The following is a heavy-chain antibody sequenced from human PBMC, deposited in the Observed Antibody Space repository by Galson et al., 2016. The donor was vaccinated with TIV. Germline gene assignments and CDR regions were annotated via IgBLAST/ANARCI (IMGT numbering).Heavy chain of an antibody. CDR3: AKRINYGDAFDI. D-gene: IGHD4-17*01. V-gene: IGHV3-23*01. J-gene: IGHJ3*02. CDR1: GFTFNNYA. CDR2: ISGSGGVT. Sequence: SLRLSCAASGFTFNNYAMSWVRQAPGKGLEWVSGISGSGGVTYFADSVKGRFTISRGNSKNTLYLQLNSLRAEDTAVYYCAKRINYGDAFDIWGQGTMVTVSS.